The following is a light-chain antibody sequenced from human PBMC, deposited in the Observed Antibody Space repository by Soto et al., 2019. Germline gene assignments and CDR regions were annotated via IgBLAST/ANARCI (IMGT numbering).Light chain of an antibody. V-gene: IGKV4-1*01. CDR1: QSLLYSSNNKNY. CDR3: QQYHSTPYT. CDR2: WSS. J-gene: IGKJ2*01. Sequence: DIVMTQSPDSLAVSLGERATFNCKSSQSLLYSSNNKNYLAWYQQKAGHPPKLLIYWSSTREFGVPDRFSGSGSGTDFTLTISSLPPEDVAVYYCQQYHSTPYTFGQGTKLEI.